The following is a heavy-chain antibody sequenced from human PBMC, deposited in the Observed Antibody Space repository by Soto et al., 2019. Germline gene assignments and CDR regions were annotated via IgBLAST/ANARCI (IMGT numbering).Heavy chain of an antibody. CDR2: ISFYNGNT. D-gene: IGHD4-4*01. CDR3: ASPGVFYSCQRDCYGMDV. Sequence: QVQLVQSGPEVKKPGASVKVSCKASGYSFMTHGISWVRQAPGQGLEWMGWISFYNGNTHYAQKLQDRVIMTTDTSTNIAYMELRSLRADDTAVYYCASPGVFYSCQRDCYGMDVWGHGTTVTVSS. J-gene: IGHJ6*02. V-gene: IGHV1-18*04. CDR1: GYSFMTHG.